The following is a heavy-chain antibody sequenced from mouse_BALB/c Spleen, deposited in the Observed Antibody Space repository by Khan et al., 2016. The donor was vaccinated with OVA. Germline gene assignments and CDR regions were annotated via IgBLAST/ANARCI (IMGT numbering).Heavy chain of an antibody. CDR1: GFSLTGYG. J-gene: IGHJ4*01. CDR2: IWGDGST. Sequence: VQLQESGPGLVAPSQNLSITCTVSGFSLTGYGVNWVRQPPGKGLEWLGMIWGDGSTDYSSALKSRLSITKDDSKSQVFLKMNSLQNDDTARYYYDRYAAMDYWGQGTSVTVSS. CDR3: DRYAAMDY. D-gene: IGHD2-14*01. V-gene: IGHV2-6-7*01.